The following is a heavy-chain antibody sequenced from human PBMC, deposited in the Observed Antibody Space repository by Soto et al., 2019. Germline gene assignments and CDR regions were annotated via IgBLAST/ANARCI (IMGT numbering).Heavy chain of an antibody. V-gene: IGHV3-7*03. CDR2: IKHDGSVQ. J-gene: IGHJ4*02. D-gene: IGHD4-4*01. CDR3: ARATYSNAWYRFDL. CDR1: GFTFSGYW. Sequence: QLVESGGGLVQPGGSLRLSCEASGFTFSGYWMSWVPQAPGKGLGWVADIKHDGSVQYYVDSVKGRFTISRDNAKKLLYLQMNGLRAEDTALYYCARATYSNAWYRFDLWGQGTLVTVSS.